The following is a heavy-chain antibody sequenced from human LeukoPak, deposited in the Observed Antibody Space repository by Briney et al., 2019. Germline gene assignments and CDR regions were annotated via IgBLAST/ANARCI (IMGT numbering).Heavy chain of an antibody. J-gene: IGHJ4*02. CDR1: GFTVSSNY. Sequence: GGSLRLSCAASGFTVSSNYMSWVRQAPGKGLEWVSVIYSGGSTYYADSVKGRFTISRDNSKNTLYLQMNSLRAEDTAVYYCAKMGGYEGDYFDYWGQGTLVTVSS. CDR3: AKMGGYEGDYFDY. V-gene: IGHV3-66*01. D-gene: IGHD5-12*01. CDR2: IYSGGST.